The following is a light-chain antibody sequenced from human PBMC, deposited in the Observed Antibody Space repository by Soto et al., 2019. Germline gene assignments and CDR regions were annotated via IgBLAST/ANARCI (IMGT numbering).Light chain of an antibody. J-gene: IGKJ5*01. CDR2: GAS. CDR3: QQRSNWIT. Sequence: EIVLTQSPGTLSLSPGERATLSCRASQSVSSSYLAWYQQKPGQAPRLLIYGASSRATGIPDRFSGSGSGTDFTLTISSLEPEDFAVYHCQQRSNWITFGQGTRLENK. V-gene: IGKV3D-20*02. CDR1: QSVSSSY.